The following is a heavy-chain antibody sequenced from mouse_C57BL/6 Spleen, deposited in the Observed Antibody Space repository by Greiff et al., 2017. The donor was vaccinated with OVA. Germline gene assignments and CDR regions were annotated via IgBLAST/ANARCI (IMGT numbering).Heavy chain of an antibody. J-gene: IGHJ1*03. D-gene: IGHD2-5*01. Sequence: QVQLKESGAELARPGASVKLSCKASGYTFTSYGISWVKQRTGQGLEWIGEIYPRSGNTYYNEKFKGKATLTADKSSSTAYMELRSLTSEGSAVYFCARGDYSNHYWYFDVWGTGTTVTVSS. CDR2: IYPRSGNT. CDR1: GYTFTSYG. CDR3: ARGDYSNHYWYFDV. V-gene: IGHV1-81*01.